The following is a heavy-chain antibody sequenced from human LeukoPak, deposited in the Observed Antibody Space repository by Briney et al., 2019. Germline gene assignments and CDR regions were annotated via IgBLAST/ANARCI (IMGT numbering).Heavy chain of an antibody. CDR2: ISYSGST. V-gene: IGHV4-59*01. Sequence: SETLSLTCTVSGGSISNYYWNWIRQPPGKGLEWIGYISYSGSTNYNPSLKSRVTISVDTSKSQFSLNLSSVTTADTAVYYCARSLVVGATYPYHWGQGTLVTVSS. CDR3: ARSLVVGATYPYH. CDR1: GGSISNYY. D-gene: IGHD1-26*01. J-gene: IGHJ5*02.